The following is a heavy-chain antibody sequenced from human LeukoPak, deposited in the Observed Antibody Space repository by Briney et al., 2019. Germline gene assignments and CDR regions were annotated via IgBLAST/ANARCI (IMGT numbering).Heavy chain of an antibody. CDR1: GGSFSGYY. D-gene: IGHD2-2*02. CDR3: ARARPRSCSSTSCYSVYYYGMDV. Sequence: PSETLSLTCAVYGGSFSGYYWSWIRQPPGKGLEWIGEINHSGSTNYNPSLKSRVTISVDTSKNQFSLKLSSVTAADTAVYYCARARPRSCSSTSCYSVYYYGMDVWGQGTTVTVSS. CDR2: INHSGST. J-gene: IGHJ6*02. V-gene: IGHV4-34*01.